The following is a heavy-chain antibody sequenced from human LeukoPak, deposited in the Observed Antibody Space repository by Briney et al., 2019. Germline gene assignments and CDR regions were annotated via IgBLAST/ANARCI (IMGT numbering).Heavy chain of an antibody. Sequence: ASVKVSCKASGGTFSSYAISWVRQAPGQGLEWMGGIIPIFGTANYAQKFQGRVTITADKSTSTAYMELSSQRSEDTAVYYCARGRDTAMVFDYWGQGTLVTVSS. CDR1: GGTFSSYA. CDR2: IIPIFGTA. D-gene: IGHD5-18*01. V-gene: IGHV1-69*06. CDR3: ARGRDTAMVFDY. J-gene: IGHJ4*02.